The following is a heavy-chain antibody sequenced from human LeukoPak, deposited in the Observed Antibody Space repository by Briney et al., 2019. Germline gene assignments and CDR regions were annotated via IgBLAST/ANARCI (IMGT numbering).Heavy chain of an antibody. V-gene: IGHV3-48*04. CDR3: ARDLQGDY. Sequence: GGSLRLSCAASGFTFSSYSMNWVRQAPGKGLEWVSYISSSSSTIYYADSVKGRFTISRDNAKNSLYLQMNSLRAEDTAVYYCARDLQGDYWGQGTLVTVSS. J-gene: IGHJ4*02. CDR2: ISSSSSTI. CDR1: GFTFSSYS.